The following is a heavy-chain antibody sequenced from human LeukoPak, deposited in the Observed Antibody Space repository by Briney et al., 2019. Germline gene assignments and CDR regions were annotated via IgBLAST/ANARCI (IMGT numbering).Heavy chain of an antibody. D-gene: IGHD6-13*01. CDR1: GYSFTSYW. J-gene: IGHJ3*02. Sequence: GESLKISCKGSGYSFTSYWIGWVRQMPGKGLEWMGIIYPGDSDTRYSPSFQGQVTISADKSIRTAYLQWSILKASDTAMYYCARPLTSSSWDAFDIWGQGTMVTVSS. CDR2: IYPGDSDT. CDR3: ARPLTSSSWDAFDI. V-gene: IGHV5-51*01.